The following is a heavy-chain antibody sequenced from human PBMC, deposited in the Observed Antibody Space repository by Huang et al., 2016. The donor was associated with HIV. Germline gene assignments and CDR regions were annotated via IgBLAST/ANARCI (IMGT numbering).Heavy chain of an antibody. V-gene: IGHV3-30-3*01. Sequence: QVQLVESGGGVVQPGRSLRLSCAAYGFSFANYAMHWVRQDPGKMLEWLTFISNDGSSRYYADSVKGRFTISRDNFKNALYLQMNRLRGDDTAVYYCTREYTVAGAFDLWGQGTMVTVSS. J-gene: IGHJ3*01. D-gene: IGHD5-12*01. CDR3: TREYTVAGAFDL. CDR1: GFSFANYA. CDR2: ISNDGSSR.